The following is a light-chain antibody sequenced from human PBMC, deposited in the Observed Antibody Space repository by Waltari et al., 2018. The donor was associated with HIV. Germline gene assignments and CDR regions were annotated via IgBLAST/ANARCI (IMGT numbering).Light chain of an antibody. V-gene: IGLV1-51*01. CDR2: DDY. Sequence: QSVLTQPPSVSAAPGQKVPFSCSGSTPNIGSSYVSWYQQLPGPAPKLCIYDDYKRPSGIPDLFSGAKSGTSATLASTGLQTGDEADYYCGTWDSSLSAGIFGGGTKLTVL. J-gene: IGLJ2*01. CDR1: TPNIGSSY. CDR3: GTWDSSLSAGI.